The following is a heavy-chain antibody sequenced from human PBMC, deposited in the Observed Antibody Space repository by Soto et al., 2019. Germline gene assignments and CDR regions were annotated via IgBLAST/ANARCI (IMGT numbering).Heavy chain of an antibody. Sequence: AVYGGSFIGYYWSWIRQPPGKGLEWIGEINHSGSTNYNPSLKSRVTISVDTSKNQFSLKLSSVTAADTAVYYCARFEYSSSSRAFDIWGQGTMVTVSS. CDR3: ARFEYSSSSRAFDI. CDR1: GGSFIGYY. CDR2: INHSGST. D-gene: IGHD6-6*01. J-gene: IGHJ3*02. V-gene: IGHV4-34*01.